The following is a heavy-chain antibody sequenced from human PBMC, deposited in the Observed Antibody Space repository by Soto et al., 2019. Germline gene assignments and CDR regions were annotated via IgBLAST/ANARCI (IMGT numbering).Heavy chain of an antibody. J-gene: IGHJ4*02. D-gene: IGHD2-15*01. CDR3: AVSVYCSGGSCYSGLFDS. Sequence: PSETLSLTCTVSGASISSHYWSWIRQSPGKGLEWIGYIHNSGGTNYNPSLKSRLTIAVDTSKNQFSLNLYSVTAADTAVYYCAVSVYCSGGSCYSGLFDSWGQGTLVTV. CDR1: GASISSHY. V-gene: IGHV4-59*11. CDR2: IHNSGGT.